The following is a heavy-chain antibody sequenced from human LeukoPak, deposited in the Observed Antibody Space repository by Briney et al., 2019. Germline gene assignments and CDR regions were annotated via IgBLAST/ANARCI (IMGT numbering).Heavy chain of an antibody. CDR2: INPSGGST. V-gene: IGHV1-46*01. Sequence: ASVKVSCKASGYTFTSYYMHWVRQAPGQGLEWMGIINPSGGSTSYAQKFQGRVTMTRDTSTSTVYMELSSLRSEDTAVYYCARGSRPRRYCSSTSCYSDFDYWGQGTLVTVSS. CDR1: GYTFTSYY. J-gene: IGHJ4*02. D-gene: IGHD2-2*01. CDR3: ARGSRPRRYCSSTSCYSDFDY.